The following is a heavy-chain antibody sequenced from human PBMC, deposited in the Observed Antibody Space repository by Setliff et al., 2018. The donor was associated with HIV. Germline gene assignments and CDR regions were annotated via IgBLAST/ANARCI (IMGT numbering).Heavy chain of an antibody. CDR1: GFTFSSYS. V-gene: IGHV3-21*01. CDR3: ARGRGITLIAEFDY. CDR2: ISSSSSYI. D-gene: IGHD3-22*01. Sequence: PGGSLRLSCAASGFTFSSYSLHLVRQAPGKGLEWVSSISSSSSYIYYADSVKGRFTISRDNAKNSLYLQMNSLRAEDTAVYYCARGRGITLIAEFDYWGQGTVVTVSS. J-gene: IGHJ4*02.